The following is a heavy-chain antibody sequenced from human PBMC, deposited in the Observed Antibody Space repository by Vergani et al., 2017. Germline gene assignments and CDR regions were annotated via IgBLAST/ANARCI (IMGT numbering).Heavy chain of an antibody. V-gene: IGHV3-11*04. D-gene: IGHD3-9*01. CDR3: ARETDTGSSVSYNYYAMDV. Sequence: QVQLVESGGGLVKPGGSLRLFCAASGCTFSDHYMSWVRPAPGKGLEWISYMSSGDSIYYADSVKGRFTVSRDNTKNTLYLQMNSLRAEDTAVYYCARETDTGSSVSYNYYAMDVWGQGTTVSVSS. CDR1: GCTFSDHY. CDR2: MSSGDSI. J-gene: IGHJ6*02.